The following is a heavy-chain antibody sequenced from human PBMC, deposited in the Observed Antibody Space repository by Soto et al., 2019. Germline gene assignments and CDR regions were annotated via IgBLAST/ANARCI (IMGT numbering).Heavy chain of an antibody. CDR2: IIPIFGTA. CDR3: ARDYIGWELRGWFDP. CDR1: GGTFSSYA. Sequence: QVQLVQSGAEVKKPGSSVKVSCKASGGTFSSYAISWVRQAPGQGLEWMGGIIPIFGTANYAQKIQGRVTITADESTSTAYMELSSLRSEDTAVYYCARDYIGWELRGWFDPWGQGTLVTVSS. D-gene: IGHD1-26*01. V-gene: IGHV1-69*12. J-gene: IGHJ5*02.